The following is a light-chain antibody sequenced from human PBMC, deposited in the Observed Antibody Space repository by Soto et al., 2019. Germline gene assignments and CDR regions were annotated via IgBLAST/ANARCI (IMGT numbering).Light chain of an antibody. CDR3: GAWDDSVGTYV. CDR2: ENN. V-gene: IGLV1-51*02. J-gene: IGLJ1*01. CDR1: SSNIGTSS. Sequence: QSVLTQPPSVSAAPGQRVTISCSGSSSNIGTSSVSWYQHLPGTVPKLLMYENNERPSGIPDRFSGSKSATSATLDITGLRTGDEADYYCGAWDDSVGTYVFGTGTKVTVL.